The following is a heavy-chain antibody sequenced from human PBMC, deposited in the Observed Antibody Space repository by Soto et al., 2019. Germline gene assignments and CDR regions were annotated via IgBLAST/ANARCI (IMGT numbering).Heavy chain of an antibody. CDR2: ISGSGGST. J-gene: IGHJ4*02. D-gene: IGHD6-19*01. Sequence: GGSLRLSCAASGFTFSSYAMSWVRQAPGKGLEWVSSISGSGGSTYYADSVKGRFTMSRDNSKNTLFLQMNSLRPEDTAVYYCAKEGAVAAPFDHWGQGTLVTVSS. CDR1: GFTFSSYA. CDR3: AKEGAVAAPFDH. V-gene: IGHV3-23*01.